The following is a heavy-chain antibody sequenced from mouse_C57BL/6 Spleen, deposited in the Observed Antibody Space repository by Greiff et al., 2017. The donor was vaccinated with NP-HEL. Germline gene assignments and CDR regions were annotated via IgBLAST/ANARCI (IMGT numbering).Heavy chain of an antibody. Sequence: QVQLKQSGAELVKPGASVKISCKASGYAFSSYWMNWVKQRPRKGLEWIGQIYPGDGDTNYNGKFKGKATLTADKSSSTAYMQLSSLTSEDSAVYFCAKRGFDYWGQGTTLTVSS. V-gene: IGHV1-80*01. CDR2: IYPGDGDT. J-gene: IGHJ2*01. CDR3: AKRGFDY. CDR1: GYAFSSYW.